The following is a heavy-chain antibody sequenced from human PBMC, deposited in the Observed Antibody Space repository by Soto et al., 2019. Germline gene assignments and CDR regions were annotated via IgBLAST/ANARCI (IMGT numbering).Heavy chain of an antibody. D-gene: IGHD2-21*02. CDR1: GGSFSGYY. Sequence: SETLSLTCAVYGGSFSGYYWTWIRQPPGTGLEWIGEINHSGSTNYNPSLKSRVTISIDMSKNQFSLKLSSVTAADTAFYYCAREGALLFGGNSDYYSTMDVWGQGTTVTVSS. CDR3: AREGALLFGGNSDYYSTMDV. CDR2: INHSGST. J-gene: IGHJ6*02. V-gene: IGHV4-34*01.